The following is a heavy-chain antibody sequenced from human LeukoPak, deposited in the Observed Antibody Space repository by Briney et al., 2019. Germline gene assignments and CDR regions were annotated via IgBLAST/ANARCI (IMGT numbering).Heavy chain of an antibody. CDR2: VSGSGGST. D-gene: IGHD1-26*01. CDR3: TKGRYSGSLERGFDY. CDR1: GFTFSSYA. J-gene: IGHJ4*02. V-gene: IGHV3-23*01. Sequence: GGPLRLSCAASGFTFSSYAMNWVRQAPGQGLEWVSAVSGSGGSTYHTDSVKGRFTISRDNSKNTLYLQMNSLRAEDTAVYYCTKGRYSGSLERGFDYWGQGTLVTVSS.